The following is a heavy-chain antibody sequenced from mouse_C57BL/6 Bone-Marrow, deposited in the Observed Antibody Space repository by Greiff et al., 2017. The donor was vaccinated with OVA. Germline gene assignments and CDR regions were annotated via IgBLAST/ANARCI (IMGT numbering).Heavy chain of an antibody. CDR1: GFTFSDYY. D-gene: IGHD1-1*01. CDR2: ISNGGGST. Sequence: EVMLVESGGGLVQPGGSLKLSCAASGFTFSDYYMYWVRQTPEKRLEWVAYISNGGGSTYYPDTVKGRFTISRDNAKNTLYLQMSRLKSEDTAMYYCARSYVRYYYAMDYWGQGTSVTVSS. CDR3: ARSYVRYYYAMDY. J-gene: IGHJ4*01. V-gene: IGHV5-12*01.